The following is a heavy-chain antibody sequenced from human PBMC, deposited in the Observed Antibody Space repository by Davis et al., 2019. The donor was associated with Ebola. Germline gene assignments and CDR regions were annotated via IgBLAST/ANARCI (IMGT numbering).Heavy chain of an antibody. V-gene: IGHV3-30*03. Sequence: GESLKISCAASGFTFSSYSMNWVRQAPGKGLEWVAVISYDGSNKYYADSVKGRFTISRDNSKNTLYLQMNSLRAEDTAVYYCATRGGLDYWGQGTLVTVSS. CDR2: ISYDGSNK. CDR1: GFTFSSYS. CDR3: ATRGGLDY. J-gene: IGHJ4*02. D-gene: IGHD3/OR15-3a*01.